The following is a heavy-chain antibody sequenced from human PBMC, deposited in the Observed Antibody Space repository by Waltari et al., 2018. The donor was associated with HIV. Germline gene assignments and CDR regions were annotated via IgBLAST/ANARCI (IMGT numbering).Heavy chain of an antibody. CDR1: GVPFGKSV. CDR2: LSASGDTT. V-gene: IGHV3-23*01. J-gene: IGHJ5*02. CDR3: AKNGECKNGSDVENWFDP. Sequence: VQLLESGGGLVQPGGALRLACVDSGVPFGKSVMGWFPEAAGRGVEWVSELSASGDTTHYTDSVRGLFPICRVNAKSTWYLQMSRLRVDDTAVYYCAKNGECKNGSDVENWFDPSGQGTRGTVSA. D-gene: IGHD1-26*01.